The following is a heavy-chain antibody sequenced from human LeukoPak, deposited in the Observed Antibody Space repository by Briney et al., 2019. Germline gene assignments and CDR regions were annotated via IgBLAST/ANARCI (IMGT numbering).Heavy chain of an antibody. CDR3: AKDDLIQLWLPAAVDY. Sequence: GGSLRLSCAASGFTFSSYAMSWVRQAPGKGLEWVSAISGSGGSTYYADSVEGRFTISRDNSKNTLYLQMNSLRAEDTAVYYCAKDDLIQLWLPAAVDYWGQGTLVTVSS. D-gene: IGHD5-18*01. CDR1: GFTFSSYA. CDR2: ISGSGGST. J-gene: IGHJ4*02. V-gene: IGHV3-23*01.